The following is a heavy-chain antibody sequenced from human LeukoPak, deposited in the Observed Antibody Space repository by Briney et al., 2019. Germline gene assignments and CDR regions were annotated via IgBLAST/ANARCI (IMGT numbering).Heavy chain of an antibody. CDR2: ISWDGNRT. J-gene: IGHJ6*02. Sequence: GGSLRLSCAASGFTFDDYAMHWVRQAPGKGLDWVSLISWDGNRTYYADSVKGRFTISRDNSKNSLHLQMNSLRAEDTALYYCAKGYRGSTYYNGMDVWGHGTTVTVSS. D-gene: IGHD3-16*02. CDR3: AKGYRGSTYYNGMDV. CDR1: GFTFDDYA. V-gene: IGHV3-43D*03.